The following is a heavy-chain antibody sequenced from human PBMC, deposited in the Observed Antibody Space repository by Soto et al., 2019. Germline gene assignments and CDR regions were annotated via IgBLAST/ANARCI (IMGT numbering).Heavy chain of an antibody. D-gene: IGHD6-6*01. Sequence: EVQLLESGGGLVQPGGSLRLSCAASGFSFSNYAMSWVRQAPGKGLEWVSAISSSGCSTYYADSVKGRFTISRDNSKNTLYLQMNSLRAEDTAVFYCAKEGAYSSSSYFDYWGQGSLVTVSS. J-gene: IGHJ4*02. CDR1: GFSFSNYA. V-gene: IGHV3-23*01. CDR2: ISSSGCST. CDR3: AKEGAYSSSSYFDY.